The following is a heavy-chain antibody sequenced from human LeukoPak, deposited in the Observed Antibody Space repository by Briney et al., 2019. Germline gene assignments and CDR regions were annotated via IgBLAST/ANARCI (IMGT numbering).Heavy chain of an antibody. V-gene: IGHV1-2*02. CDR3: AREAPQGYFNY. J-gene: IGHJ4*02. CDR2: INPNNGGT. Sequence: ASVKVSCKASGYTFTGYYMHWVRQAPGQGLEWMGWINPNNGGTNYAQKLKGRVTMTRDTSISTSYMELSRLRSDDMAVYYCAREAPQGYFNYWGQGTLVTVSS. CDR1: GYTFTGYY.